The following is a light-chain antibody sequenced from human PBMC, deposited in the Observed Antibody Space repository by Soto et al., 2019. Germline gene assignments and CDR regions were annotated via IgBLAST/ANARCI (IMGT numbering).Light chain of an antibody. V-gene: IGLV2-8*01. CDR1: SSDVGGYKY. CDR3: SSHSGSNPVV. J-gene: IGLJ3*02. CDR2: EVN. Sequence: QSALTQPPAASGSPGQSVTISCTGSSSDVGGYKYVSWYQQHPGKAPKLLIYEVNQRPSGVPDRFSGSKSGNTASLTVSGLQAEDEADYYCSSHSGSNPVVFGGGTKRTVL.